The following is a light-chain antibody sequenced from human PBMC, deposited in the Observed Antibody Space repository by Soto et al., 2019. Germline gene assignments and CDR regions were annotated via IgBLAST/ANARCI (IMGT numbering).Light chain of an antibody. CDR1: SSYVGGHNY. Sequence: QSALTQPASVSGSPGQSITISCTGTSSYVGGHNYVSWYQQHPGKAPKLMIYDVSNRPSGVSNRFSGSKSGNTASLTISGLQTEDEANYYCTSYTTSSTLVFGGGTKVTVL. V-gene: IGLV2-14*03. CDR3: TSYTTSSTLV. CDR2: DVS. J-gene: IGLJ2*01.